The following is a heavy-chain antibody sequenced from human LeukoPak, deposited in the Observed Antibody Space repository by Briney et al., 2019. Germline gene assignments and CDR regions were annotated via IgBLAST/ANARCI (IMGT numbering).Heavy chain of an antibody. Sequence: PGGSLRLSCAASGFTFSSYWMTWVRQAPGKGLEWVSAISGSGGSTYYADSVKGRFTISRDNSKNTLYLQMNSLRAEDTAVYYCAKDSRYYDILTGYYFDYFDYWGQGTLVTVSS. CDR3: AKDSRYYDILTGYYFDYFDY. CDR2: ISGSGGST. CDR1: GFTFSSYW. D-gene: IGHD3-9*01. V-gene: IGHV3-23*01. J-gene: IGHJ4*02.